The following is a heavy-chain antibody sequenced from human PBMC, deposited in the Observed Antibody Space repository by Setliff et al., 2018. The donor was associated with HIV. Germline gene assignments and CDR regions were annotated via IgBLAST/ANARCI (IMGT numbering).Heavy chain of an antibody. D-gene: IGHD4-17*01. CDR3: ARVTVTTTGKAFDI. V-gene: IGHV4-59*01. CDR1: GGSFSDYY. CDR2: IHYSGSS. J-gene: IGHJ3*02. Sequence: PSETLSLTCAVYGGSFSDYYWGWIRQPPGKGLEWIGYIHYSGSSNYNPSLESRVTISVDPSKNQFSLNLNSVTAADTALYYCARVTVTTTGKAFDIWGPGTMVTVSS.